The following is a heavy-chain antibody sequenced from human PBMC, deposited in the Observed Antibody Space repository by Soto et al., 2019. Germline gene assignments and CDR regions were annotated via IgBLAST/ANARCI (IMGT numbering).Heavy chain of an antibody. CDR1: GGAISSYY. CDR3: ARVQRGGAFDI. CDR2: IYYSGST. V-gene: IGHV4-59*01. Sequence: QVQLQASGPGLVKPSETLSLTCTVYGGAISSYYWSWIRQPPGKGLEWIGYIYYSGSTNYNPSLKSRVTISVDTSKNQFSMKLSSVTAADTAVYYCARVQRGGAFDIWGQGTMVTVSS. J-gene: IGHJ3*02. D-gene: IGHD3-10*01.